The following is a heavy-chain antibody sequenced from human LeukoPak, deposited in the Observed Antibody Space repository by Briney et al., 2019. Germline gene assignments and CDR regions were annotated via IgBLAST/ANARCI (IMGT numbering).Heavy chain of an antibody. J-gene: IGHJ4*02. CDR1: GYTFTGYY. D-gene: IGHD2-15*01. V-gene: IGHV1-2*02. CDR2: INPNSGGT. CDR3: ARDPQGYCSGGSCYTITTFDY. Sequence: ASVKVSCKASGYTFTGYYMHWVRQAPGQGLEWMGWINPNSGGTNYAQKFRSRVTMTRDTSISTAYMELSRLRSDDTAVYYCARDPQGYCSGGSCYTITTFDYWGQGTLVTVSS.